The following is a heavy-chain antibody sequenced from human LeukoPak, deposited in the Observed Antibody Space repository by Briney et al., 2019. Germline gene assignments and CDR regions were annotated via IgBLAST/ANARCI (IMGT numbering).Heavy chain of an antibody. V-gene: IGHV3-23*01. CDR2: ISAREGAT. CDR3: ANYDYVGGSHRHFEY. CDR1: GLTFSAYS. J-gene: IGHJ4*02. D-gene: IGHD3-16*02. Sequence: GGSLRLSCTVSGLTFSAYSLIWVRQAPQKGLEWVSVISAREGATYYADSVRGRFTISRDNSRNTVYLQMNSLRAEDTAVYYCANYDYVGGSHRHFEYWGQGTLVTVSS.